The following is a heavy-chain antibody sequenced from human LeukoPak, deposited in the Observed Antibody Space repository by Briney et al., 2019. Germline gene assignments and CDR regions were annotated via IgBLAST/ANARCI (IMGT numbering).Heavy chain of an antibody. J-gene: IGHJ4*02. Sequence: PGGSLRLSCAASGFTFSSYGMHWVRQAPGKGLEWVAVISEDGSNKYYADSVKGRFTISRDNSKNTLYLQMNSLRAEDTAVYYCAKGAARDGYNYLGDYWGQGTLVTVSS. CDR2: ISEDGSNK. V-gene: IGHV3-30*18. CDR1: GFTFSSYG. D-gene: IGHD5-24*01. CDR3: AKGAARDGYNYLGDY.